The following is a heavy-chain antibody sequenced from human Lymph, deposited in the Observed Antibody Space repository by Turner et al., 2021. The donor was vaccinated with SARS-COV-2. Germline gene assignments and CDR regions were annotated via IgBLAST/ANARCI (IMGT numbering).Heavy chain of an antibody. CDR1: GFTFSSYA. J-gene: IGHJ4*02. Sequence: QVQLVESGGGVVPPGRYLRLSCAASGFTFSSYAMHWVRQAPGKGLEWVAVISFDGNNKYYTDSVKGRFTISRDNSKNTLYLQLNSLRPEDTAVYDCARGDYYGSGTYPGKTFDYWGQGTLVTVSS. D-gene: IGHD3-10*01. V-gene: IGHV3-30-3*01. CDR2: ISFDGNNK. CDR3: ARGDYYGSGTYPGKTFDY.